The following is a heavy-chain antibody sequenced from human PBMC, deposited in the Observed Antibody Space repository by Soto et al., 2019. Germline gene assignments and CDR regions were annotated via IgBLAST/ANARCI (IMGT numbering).Heavy chain of an antibody. D-gene: IGHD6-19*01. CDR2: FDPEDGET. CDR1: GYTLTELS. V-gene: IGHV1-24*01. CDR3: ATDLIAVAGTSIDC. J-gene: IGHJ4*02. Sequence: ASVKVSCKVSGYTLTELSMHWVRQAPGKGLEWMGGFDPEDGETIYAQKFQGRVTMTEDTSTDTAYMELSSLRSEDTAVYYCATDLIAVAGTSIDCWGQGTLVTVS.